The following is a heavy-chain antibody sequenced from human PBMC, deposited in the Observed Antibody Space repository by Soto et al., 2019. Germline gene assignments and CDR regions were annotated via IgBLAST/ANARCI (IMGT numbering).Heavy chain of an antibody. J-gene: IGHJ5*02. D-gene: IGHD3-3*01. CDR3: ARITIFGVVITSSYNWFDP. Sequence: QVTLKESGPVLVKPTETLTLTCTVSGFSLSNARMGVSWIRQPPGKALEWLAHIFSNDEKSYSTSLKSRLTIPKDTSKSQVVLTMTNMDPVDTATYYCARITIFGVVITSSYNWFDPWGQGTLVTVSS. CDR2: IFSNDEK. CDR1: GFSLSNARMG. V-gene: IGHV2-26*01.